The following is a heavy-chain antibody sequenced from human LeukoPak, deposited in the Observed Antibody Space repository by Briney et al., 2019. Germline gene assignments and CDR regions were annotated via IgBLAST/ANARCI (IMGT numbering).Heavy chain of an antibody. CDR1: GFTFSSYS. J-gene: IGHJ4*02. D-gene: IGHD6-19*01. CDR2: ITSSDSYI. V-gene: IGHV3-21*01. CDR3: ARARGFREISGWDIFDY. Sequence: TGGSLRLSCTASGFTFSSYSMNWVRQAPGKGLEWVSSITSSDSYIYYADSVKGRFTISRDNAKNSLYLQMNSLRAEDTAVYYCARARGFREISGWDIFDYWGQGSLVTVSS.